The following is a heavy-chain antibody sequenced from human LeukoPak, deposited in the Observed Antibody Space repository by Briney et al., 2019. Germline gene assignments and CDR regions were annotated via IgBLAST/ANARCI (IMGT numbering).Heavy chain of an antibody. CDR3: ARDLVVVPAAIGY. J-gene: IGHJ4*02. CDR1: GFTLSSYS. V-gene: IGHV3-21*01. CDR2: ISSSSSYI. D-gene: IGHD2-2*01. Sequence: PGGSVRLFCAASGFTLSSYSMNWVRQARGKGLEWLSSISSSSSYISYAGSVKCRFTISRDNAKNSLYLQMNSLRAEDTAVYYCARDLVVVPAAIGYWGQGTLVTVSS.